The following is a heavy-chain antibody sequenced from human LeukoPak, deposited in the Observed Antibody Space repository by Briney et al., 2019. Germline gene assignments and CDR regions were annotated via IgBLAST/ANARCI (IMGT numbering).Heavy chain of an antibody. D-gene: IGHD4-17*01. Sequence: GGSLRLSCAASGFTFSSYGMHWVRQAPGKGLEWVAVIWYDGSNKYYADSVKGRFTISRDNSKNTLYLQMNSLRAEDTAVYYCARDKSYGDSSDYWGQGTLVTVSS. CDR3: ARDKSYGDSSDY. V-gene: IGHV3-33*01. CDR2: IWYDGSNK. CDR1: GFTFSSYG. J-gene: IGHJ4*02.